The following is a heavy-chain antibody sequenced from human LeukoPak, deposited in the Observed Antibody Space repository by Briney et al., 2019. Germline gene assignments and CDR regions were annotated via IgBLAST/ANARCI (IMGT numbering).Heavy chain of an antibody. CDR1: GFTFSSYA. Sequence: GGSLRLSCAASGFTFSSYAMHWVRQAPGKGLEWVAVISYDGSNKYYADSVKGRFTISRDNSKNTLYLQMNSLRAEDTAVYYCARDKEEKRGNSPLGYWGQGTLVTVSS. J-gene: IGHJ4*02. V-gene: IGHV3-30-3*01. D-gene: IGHD4-23*01. CDR2: ISYDGSNK. CDR3: ARDKEEKRGNSPLGY.